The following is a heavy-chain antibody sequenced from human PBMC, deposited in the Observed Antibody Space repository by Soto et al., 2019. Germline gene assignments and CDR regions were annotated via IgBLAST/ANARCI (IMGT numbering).Heavy chain of an antibody. Sequence: GGSLRLSCAASGFTFSSYGMHWVRQAPGKGLEWVAVIWYDGSNKYYADSVKGRFTISRDNSKNTLYLQMNSLRAEDTAVYYCARDQVLRFLEWFPRDYYFDYWGQGTLVTVSS. CDR3: ARDQVLRFLEWFPRDYYFDY. D-gene: IGHD3-3*01. CDR1: GFTFSSYG. CDR2: IWYDGSNK. V-gene: IGHV3-33*01. J-gene: IGHJ4*02.